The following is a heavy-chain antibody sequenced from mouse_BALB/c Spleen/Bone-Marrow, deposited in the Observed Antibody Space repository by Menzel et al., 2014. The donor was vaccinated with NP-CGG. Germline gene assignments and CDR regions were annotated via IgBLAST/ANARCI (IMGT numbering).Heavy chain of an antibody. Sequence: DVQLQESGPELVKPGASVKISCKASGYSFTGYYMHWVKQSHVKSLEWTGRINPYNGATSYNQNFKDKASLTVDKSSSTAYMELHSLTSEDSAVYYCARRNYGSSYWYFDVWGAGTTVTVSS. CDR2: INPYNGAT. CDR1: GYSFTGYY. V-gene: IGHV1-31*01. CDR3: ARRNYGSSYWYFDV. J-gene: IGHJ1*01. D-gene: IGHD1-1*01.